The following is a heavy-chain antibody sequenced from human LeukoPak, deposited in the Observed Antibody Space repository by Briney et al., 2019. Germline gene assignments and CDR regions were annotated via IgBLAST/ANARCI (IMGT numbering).Heavy chain of an antibody. CDR2: INHSGST. CDR1: GGSISSGSYY. V-gene: IGHV4-39*07. J-gene: IGHJ6*03. D-gene: IGHD3-9*01. CDR3: ARGPLGWDDILTGYYREPRFYYYMDV. Sequence: SETLSLTCTVSGGSISSGSYYWSWIRQPPGKGLEWIGEINHSGSTNYNPSLKSRVTISVDTSKNQFSLKLSSVTAADTAVYYCARGPLGWDDILTGYYREPRFYYYMDVRGKGTTVTVSS.